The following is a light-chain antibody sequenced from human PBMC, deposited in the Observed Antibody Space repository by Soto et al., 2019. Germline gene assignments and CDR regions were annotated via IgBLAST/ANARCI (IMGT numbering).Light chain of an antibody. V-gene: IGKV3-20*01. CDR1: QSVTNNF. CDR3: QQYITLPHT. CDR2: GIS. Sequence: VLTQSPGTLSLSPGERATLSCRASQSVTNNFFAWYQQRPGQAPRLLIYGISNRATGIPDRFSGSVSGTDFTLTISRLEPEDFVVYYCQQYITLPHTFGQGTKLEVK. J-gene: IGKJ2*01.